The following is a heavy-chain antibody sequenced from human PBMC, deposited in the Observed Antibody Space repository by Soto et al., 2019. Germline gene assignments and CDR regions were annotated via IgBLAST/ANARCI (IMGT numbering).Heavy chain of an antibody. CDR1: GFTFSNHA. CDR3: VKSSSTAWYGSTWPSFYYGLDV. Sequence: GGSLRLSCSASGFTFSNHAMHWVRQAPGKGLEYVSVISSNGDVTYYADSVKGRFTISRDNSKNSLYLKISSLRPEDTAVYYGVKSSSTAWYGSTWPSFYYGLDVWGQGTTVTVSS. CDR2: ISSNGDVT. D-gene: IGHD2-2*01. V-gene: IGHV3-64D*08. J-gene: IGHJ6*02.